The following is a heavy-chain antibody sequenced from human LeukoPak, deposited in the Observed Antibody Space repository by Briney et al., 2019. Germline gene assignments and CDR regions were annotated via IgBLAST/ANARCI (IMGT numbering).Heavy chain of an antibody. Sequence: SGPALVKPTQTLTLTCAFSGLSLSTSGMCVSWIRQPPGKALEWLARIDWDDDKYYSTSLKTRLTISKDTSKNQVVLTMTNMDPVDTATYYCARILVDYYDSSGYYPDYWGQGTLVTVSS. CDR1: GLSLSTSGMC. V-gene: IGHV2-70*11. CDR3: ARILVDYYDSSGYYPDY. D-gene: IGHD3-22*01. CDR2: IDWDDDK. J-gene: IGHJ4*02.